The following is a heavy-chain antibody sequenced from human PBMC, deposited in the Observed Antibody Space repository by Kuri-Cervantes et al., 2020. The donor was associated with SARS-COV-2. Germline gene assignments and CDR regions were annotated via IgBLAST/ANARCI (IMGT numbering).Heavy chain of an antibody. CDR2: VNHRGST. J-gene: IGHJ3*02. D-gene: IGHD6-6*01. CDR3: ARGQYSSSNLDDAFDI. CDR1: GESFSGYY. V-gene: IGHV4-34*01. Sequence: GSLRLSCAFYGESFSGYYWNWLRQSPGKGRGWIGEVNHRGSTNYNPSLKSRVTISVDTSSKQFSLHLGSVTAADTAVYYCARGQYSSSNLDDAFDIWGQGTMVTVSS.